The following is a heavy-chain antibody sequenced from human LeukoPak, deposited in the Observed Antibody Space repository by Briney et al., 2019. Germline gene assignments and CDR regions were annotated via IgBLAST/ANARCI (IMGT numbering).Heavy chain of an antibody. D-gene: IGHD4-23*01. CDR1: GFTFSSYA. V-gene: IGHV3-23*01. CDR3: ARGIGGPDY. CDR2: IRGSGDNT. J-gene: IGHJ4*02. Sequence: GGSLRLSCAASGFTFSSYAMSGVRQAPGKGLEWLSVIRGSGDNTYYADSVKGRFTISRDNSKSTLYLQMNSLRAEDTAIYYCARGIGGPDYWGRGTLVTVSS.